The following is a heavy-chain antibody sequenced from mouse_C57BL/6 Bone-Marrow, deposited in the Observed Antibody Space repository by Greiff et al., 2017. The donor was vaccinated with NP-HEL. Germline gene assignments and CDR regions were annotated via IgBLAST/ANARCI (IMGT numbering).Heavy chain of an antibody. Sequence: EVMLVESGGDLVKPGGSLKLSCAASGFTFSSYGMSWVRQTPDKRLEWVATISSGGSYTYYPDSVKGRFTISRDNAKNTLYLQMSSLKSEDTAMYYCARELGKFAYWGQGTLVTVSA. CDR3: ARELGKFAY. CDR1: GFTFSSYG. D-gene: IGHD4-1*01. J-gene: IGHJ3*01. CDR2: ISSGGSYT. V-gene: IGHV5-6*01.